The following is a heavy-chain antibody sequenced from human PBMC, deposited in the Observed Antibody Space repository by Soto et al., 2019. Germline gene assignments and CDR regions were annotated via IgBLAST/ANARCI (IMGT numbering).Heavy chain of an antibody. Sequence: TLVNPTQTLTLTCTFSGFSLSTSGVGVGWIRQPPGKALEWLALIYWNDDKRYSPSLKSRLTITKDTSKNQVVLTMTNMDPVDTATYYCAQARVVLRYFDWLFSRFDPWGQGALVTVSS. CDR3: AQARVVLRYFDWLFSRFDP. V-gene: IGHV2-5*01. CDR2: IYWNDDK. J-gene: IGHJ5*02. D-gene: IGHD3-9*01. CDR1: GFSLSTSGVG.